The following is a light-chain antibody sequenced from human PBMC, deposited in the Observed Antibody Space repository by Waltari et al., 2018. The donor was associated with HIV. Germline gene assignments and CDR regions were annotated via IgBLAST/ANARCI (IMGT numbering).Light chain of an antibody. CDR2: DVS. Sequence: QSALTQPASVSGSPGQSITISCTGTSSDVGGYNYVSWYQPHPGKAPKLTIYDVSNRPSGVSNRFSGSKSGKTASLTISGLQAEDEADYYCSSYTSSSLYVFGTGTKVTVL. CDR3: SSYTSSSLYV. CDR1: SSDVGGYNY. V-gene: IGLV2-14*03. J-gene: IGLJ1*01.